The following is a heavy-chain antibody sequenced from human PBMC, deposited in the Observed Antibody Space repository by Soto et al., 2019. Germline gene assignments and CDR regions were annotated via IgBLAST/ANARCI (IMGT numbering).Heavy chain of an antibody. Sequence: GGSLRLSCAASGFTFSGSAMHWVRQASGKGLEWVGRVRSKTNSYATAYAASVKGRFTISRDDSKNTAYLQMNSLKTEDTAVYYCTSRGVDLYGMDVWGQGTTVTVSS. CDR2: VRSKTNSYAT. V-gene: IGHV3-73*01. CDR1: GFTFSGSA. CDR3: TSRGVDLYGMDV. J-gene: IGHJ6*02. D-gene: IGHD3-10*01.